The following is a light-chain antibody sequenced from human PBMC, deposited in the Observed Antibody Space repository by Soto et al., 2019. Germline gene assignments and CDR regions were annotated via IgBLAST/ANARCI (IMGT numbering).Light chain of an antibody. Sequence: TQLTQSPPSLSASVGDRVTITCRASQGISTYLAWYQQKPGKAPKLLIYAASTLQSGVPSRFSGSGSGTDFTLTISSLQPEDFATYYCQQLNSYPLTFGGGTKVDIK. CDR3: QQLNSYPLT. J-gene: IGKJ4*01. CDR1: QGISTY. CDR2: AAS. V-gene: IGKV1-9*01.